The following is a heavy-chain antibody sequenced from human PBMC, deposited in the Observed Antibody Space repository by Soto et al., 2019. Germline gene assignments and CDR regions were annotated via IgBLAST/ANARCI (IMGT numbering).Heavy chain of an antibody. D-gene: IGHD1-1*01. V-gene: IGHV2-5*02. CDR1: AFSLTTSGVG. Sequence: QITLKESGPTLVKPTQTLTLTCTFSAFSLTTSGVGVAWIRQPPGKALEWLALIYWDDDKRYSPSLKSRLTVTKDTSKNQVVLTMTSMDPVDTATYFCAHTRGGGNSALIDYWGQGTLVTVSS. J-gene: IGHJ4*02. CDR2: IYWDDDK. CDR3: AHTRGGGNSALIDY.